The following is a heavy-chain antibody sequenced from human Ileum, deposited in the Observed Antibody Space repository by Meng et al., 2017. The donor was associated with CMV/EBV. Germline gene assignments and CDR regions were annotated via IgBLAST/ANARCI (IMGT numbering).Heavy chain of an antibody. J-gene: IGHJ5*02. V-gene: IGHV4-30-4*08. CDR3: ARTQDCSATSCYTGFDP. Sequence: SETLSLTCTVSGGSISSGDYYWSWIRRPPGKGLEWIGFIKYSGRTYHSPSLKSRVTLSMDTSKNQFSLRLTSVTAADTTVYYCARTQDCSATSCYTGFDPWGQGTLVTVSS. CDR1: GGSISSGDYY. CDR2: IKYSGRT. D-gene: IGHD2-2*01.